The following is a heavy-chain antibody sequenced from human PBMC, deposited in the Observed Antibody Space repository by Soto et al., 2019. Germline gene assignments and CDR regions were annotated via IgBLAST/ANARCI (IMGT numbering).Heavy chain of an antibody. D-gene: IGHD3-16*02. CDR3: ARVGFWGSYRSFDY. CDR2: IYYSGST. J-gene: IGHJ4*02. Sequence: SETLSLTCTVSGGSISSGDYYWSWIRQPPGKGLEWIGYIYYSGSTYYNPSLKSRVTISVDTSKNQFSLKLSSVTAADTAVYYCARVGFWGSYRSFDYWGQGTLVTVSS. V-gene: IGHV4-30-4*01. CDR1: GGSISSGDYY.